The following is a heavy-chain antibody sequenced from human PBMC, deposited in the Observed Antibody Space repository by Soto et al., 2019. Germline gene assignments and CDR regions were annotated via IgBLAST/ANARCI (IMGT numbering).Heavy chain of an antibody. J-gene: IGHJ4*02. V-gene: IGHV3-48*02. CDR3: ARDFAWAFDY. D-gene: IGHD1-26*01. CDR2: ISSNSRCI. CDR1: GFTFSSYS. Sequence: EVQLVESGGGLVQPWGSLRLSCVASGFTFSSYSMNWVRQAPGKGLEWVSYISSNSRCIHYADSVKGRFTISKDNAKNSLYLQLNSLRDEDTAVYYCARDFAWAFDYWGQGTLLTVSP.